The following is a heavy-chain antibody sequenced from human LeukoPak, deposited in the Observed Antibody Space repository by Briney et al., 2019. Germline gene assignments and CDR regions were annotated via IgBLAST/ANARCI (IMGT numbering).Heavy chain of an antibody. D-gene: IGHD6-19*01. J-gene: IGHJ4*02. CDR2: IYDRGGT. CDR3: ARLAKYNTGWSIFHY. CDR1: GGSISNYY. Sequence: PETLSLTCTVSGGSISNYYWTWIWQPPGKGLEWIGWIYDRGGTSYNPPLESRVTISVDTSKNQLSLQMNSMTAADTAVFYCARLAKYNTGWSIFHYWGQGALVTVSS. V-gene: IGHV4-59*08.